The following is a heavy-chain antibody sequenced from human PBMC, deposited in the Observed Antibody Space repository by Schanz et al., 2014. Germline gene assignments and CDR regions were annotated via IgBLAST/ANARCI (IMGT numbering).Heavy chain of an antibody. Sequence: QVQLLQSGAEVKKPGASVKISCKASGYNFIDNGISWVRQAPGQGLEWMGWINTNTANPTYAQGFTGRFVYTLDASVTTAYLEISSLKAEDTAVYYCARGYSGYSHFDYWGQGALVTVSS. CDR2: INTNTANP. J-gene: IGHJ4*02. CDR3: ARGYSGYSHFDY. D-gene: IGHD5-12*01. V-gene: IGHV7-4-1*02. CDR1: GYNFIDNG.